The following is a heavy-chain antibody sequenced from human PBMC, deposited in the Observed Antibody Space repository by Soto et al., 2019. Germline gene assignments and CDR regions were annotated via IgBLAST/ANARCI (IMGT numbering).Heavy chain of an antibody. Sequence: GGSLRLSCAASGFTFSSYGMHWVRQAPGKGLEWVAVISYDGSNKYYADSVKGRFTISRDNSKNTLYLQMNSLRAEDTAVYYCVKDRAPNWNPTMSAFDIWGQGTMVTVSS. V-gene: IGHV3-30*18. CDR3: VKDRAPNWNPTMSAFDI. D-gene: IGHD1-20*01. CDR1: GFTFSSYG. CDR2: ISYDGSNK. J-gene: IGHJ3*02.